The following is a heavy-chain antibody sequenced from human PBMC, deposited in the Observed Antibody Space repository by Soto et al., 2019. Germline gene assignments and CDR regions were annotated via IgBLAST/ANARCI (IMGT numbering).Heavy chain of an antibody. J-gene: IGHJ5*02. CDR2: IYYSGST. D-gene: IGHD3-10*02. CDR3: ARQSPYVGFDP. V-gene: IGHV4-39*01. CDR1: GGSISSSSYY. Sequence: SATLSLTCTVSGGSISSSSYYWGWIRQPPGKGLEWIGSIYYSGSTYYNPSLKSRVTISVDTSKNQFSLKLSSVTAADTAVYYCARQSPYVGFDPWGQGTLVTVSS.